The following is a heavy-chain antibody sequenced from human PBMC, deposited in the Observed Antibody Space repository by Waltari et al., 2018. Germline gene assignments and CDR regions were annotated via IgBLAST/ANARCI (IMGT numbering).Heavy chain of an antibody. CDR3: ARAYRDGFMYYFDY. D-gene: IGHD1-26*01. Sequence: QVQLVQSGAEVKKPGSSVTVSCKDSGRTFSSSAIRWVRQPPGQGLEWMGGIIPIFGTANYAQKFQGRVTITTDESTSTAYMELSSLRSEDTAVYYCARAYRDGFMYYFDYWGQGTLVTVSS. CDR1: GRTFSSSA. V-gene: IGHV1-69*05. CDR2: IIPIFGTA. J-gene: IGHJ4*02.